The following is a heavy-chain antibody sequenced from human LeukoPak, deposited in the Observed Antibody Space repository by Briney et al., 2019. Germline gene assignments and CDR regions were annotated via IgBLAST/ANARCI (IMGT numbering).Heavy chain of an antibody. Sequence: SETLSLTCAVSGYSISSGYYWGWIRQPPGKGLEWIGSIYHSGSTYYNPSLKSRVTISVDTSKNPFSMKLGSVTAADTGVYYCASSEYCSSTRCSESWFDPWGQGTLVTVSS. J-gene: IGHJ5*02. CDR3: ASSEYCSSTRCSESWFDP. CDR2: IYHSGST. CDR1: GYSISSGYY. D-gene: IGHD2-2*01. V-gene: IGHV4-38-2*01.